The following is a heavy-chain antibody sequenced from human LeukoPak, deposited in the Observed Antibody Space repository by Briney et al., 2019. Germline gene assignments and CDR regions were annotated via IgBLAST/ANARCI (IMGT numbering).Heavy chain of an antibody. Sequence: ASVKVSCKASGYTFTGHYVHWLRQAPGQGLEWMGWINPNTSVTNYAQKFQGRVTMTRDTSISTAYMELSRLRSDDTAVYYCARYVMGLDFWGQGTLVTVSS. CDR1: GYTFTGHY. D-gene: IGHD2-8*01. V-gene: IGHV1-2*02. CDR3: ARYVMGLDF. CDR2: INPNTSVT. J-gene: IGHJ4*02.